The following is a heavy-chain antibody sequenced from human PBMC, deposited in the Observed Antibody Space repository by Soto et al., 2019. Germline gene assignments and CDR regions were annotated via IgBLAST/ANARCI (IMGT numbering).Heavy chain of an antibody. CDR1: GFTFSSYG. D-gene: IGHD3-16*02. V-gene: IGHV3-33*01. CDR2: IWYDGSNK. CDR3: AREYYDYVWGSYRSCWFDP. Sequence: QVQLVESGGGVVQPGRSLRLSCAASGFTFSSYGMHWVRQAPGKGLEWVAVIWYDGSNKYYADSVKGRFTISRDNSKNTLYLRMISLRDEDTAVYYCAREYYDYVWGSYRSCWFDPWGQGTRVTVSS. J-gene: IGHJ5*02.